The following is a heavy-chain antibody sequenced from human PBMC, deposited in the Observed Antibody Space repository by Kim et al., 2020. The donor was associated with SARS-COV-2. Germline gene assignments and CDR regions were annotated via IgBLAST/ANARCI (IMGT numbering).Heavy chain of an antibody. CDR1: GFTVSTNY. D-gene: IGHD2-2*03. CDR3: TRDALGLSGVDSVRDAFDI. CDR2: VYSDGST. Sequence: GGSLRLSCAASGFTVSTNYMSWVRQAPGKGLEWVSVVYSDGSTSYADSVKGRFTISRDNFRNSLYLQLNSLRAEDTALYYCTRDALGLSGVDSVRDAFDIWGQGTMVTVSS. J-gene: IGHJ3*02. V-gene: IGHV3-53*01.